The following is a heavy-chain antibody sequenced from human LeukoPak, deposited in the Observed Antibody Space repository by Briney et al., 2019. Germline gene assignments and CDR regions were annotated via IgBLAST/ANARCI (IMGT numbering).Heavy chain of an antibody. J-gene: IGHJ4*02. Sequence: GGSLRLSCAASGFIFSVSTMHWVRQAPGKGLEWVAAASFHGSNTYYAHSMKGRFTISRDNSKNTVYLQTNSLRTEDTAVYYCARERSWNGPLDYWGQGTLVTVSS. CDR1: GFIFSVST. D-gene: IGHD1-1*01. V-gene: IGHV3-30*04. CDR3: ARERSWNGPLDY. CDR2: ASFHGSNT.